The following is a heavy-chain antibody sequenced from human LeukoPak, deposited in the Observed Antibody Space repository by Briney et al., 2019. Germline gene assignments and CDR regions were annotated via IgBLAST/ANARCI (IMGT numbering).Heavy chain of an antibody. Sequence: SETLSLTCTVSGVSIRSGSYYWSWIRQPAGKGLEWIGRTYTSGSTNYNPSLKSRVTMSVDMSKNQFSLKLSSMIAADTAVYYCARVSSSWYQDWYFDLWGRGTLVTVPS. D-gene: IGHD6-13*01. CDR2: TYTSGST. CDR1: GVSIRSGSYY. J-gene: IGHJ2*01. CDR3: ARVSSSWYQDWYFDL. V-gene: IGHV4-61*02.